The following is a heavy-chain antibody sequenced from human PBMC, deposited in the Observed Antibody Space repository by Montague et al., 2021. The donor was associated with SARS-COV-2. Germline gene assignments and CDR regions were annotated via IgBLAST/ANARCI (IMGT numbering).Heavy chain of an antibody. Sequence: SLRLSCAASGFPFSSWSMTWVRQVPGKGLEWVSSIGGNGISKYYADSAKGRFTISRDNSKNTLFLQMNSLRVEDTAVYYCAKSEYSSGWYPGLDVWGQGTTVTVSS. CDR1: GFPFSSWS. CDR3: AKSEYSSGWYPGLDV. V-gene: IGHV3-23*01. J-gene: IGHJ6*02. CDR2: IGGNGISK. D-gene: IGHD6-19*01.